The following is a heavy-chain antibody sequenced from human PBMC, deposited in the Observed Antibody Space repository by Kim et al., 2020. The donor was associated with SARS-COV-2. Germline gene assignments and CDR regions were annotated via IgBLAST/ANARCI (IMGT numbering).Heavy chain of an antibody. CDR3: ARGLRYFDVDAFDI. CDR2: IYYSGST. V-gene: IGHV4-39*07. CDR1: GGSISSSSYY. Sequence: SETLSLTCTVSGGSISSSSYYWGWIRQPPGKGLEWIGSIYYSGSTYYNPSLKSRVTISVDTSKNQFSLKLSSVTAADTAVYYCARGLRYFDVDAFDIWGQGTMVPVSS. J-gene: IGHJ3*02. D-gene: IGHD3-9*01.